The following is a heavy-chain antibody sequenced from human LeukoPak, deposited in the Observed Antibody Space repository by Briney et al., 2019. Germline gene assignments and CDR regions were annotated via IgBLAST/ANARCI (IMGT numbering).Heavy chain of an antibody. Sequence: PGGSLRLSCAASGFTFSSYAMSWVRQAPGKGLEWVSGISGSGGSTYYADSVKGRFTISRDNSKNTLYLQMNSLRAEDPAVYYCAKDRVYNYDISGYYPDYWGQGSLVTVSS. CDR1: GFTFSSYA. CDR3: AKDRVYNYDISGYYPDY. V-gene: IGHV3-23*01. D-gene: IGHD3-22*01. J-gene: IGHJ4*02. CDR2: ISGSGGST.